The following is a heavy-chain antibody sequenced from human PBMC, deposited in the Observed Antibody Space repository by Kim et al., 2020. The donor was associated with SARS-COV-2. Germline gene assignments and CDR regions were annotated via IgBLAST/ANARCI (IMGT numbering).Heavy chain of an antibody. D-gene: IGHD1-1*01. J-gene: IGHJ4*01. CDR3: ARDGTTRNGGYYFDY. Sequence: KFQGRVTITRDTSASTAFMELSRLTTEDTAIYYCARDGTTRNGGYYFDYWGQGALVTVSS. V-gene: IGHV1-3*01.